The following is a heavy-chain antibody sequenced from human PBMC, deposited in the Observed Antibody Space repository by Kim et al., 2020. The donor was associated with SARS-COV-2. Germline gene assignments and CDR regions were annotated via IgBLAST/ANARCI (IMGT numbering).Heavy chain of an antibody. CDR3: ARQPLAAAGTGIDY. Sequence: SETLSLTCTVSGGSISSSSYYWGWIRQPPGKGLEWIGSIYYSGSTYYNPSLKSRVTISVDTSKNQFSLKLSSVTAAATAVYYCARQPLAAAGTGIDYWGQGTLVTVSS. V-gene: IGHV4-39*01. D-gene: IGHD6-13*01. CDR1: GGSISSSSYY. CDR2: IYYSGST. J-gene: IGHJ4*02.